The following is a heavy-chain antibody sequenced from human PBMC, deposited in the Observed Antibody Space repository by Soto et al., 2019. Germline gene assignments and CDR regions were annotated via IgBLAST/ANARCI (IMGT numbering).Heavy chain of an antibody. CDR2: IHATEST. CDR1: GGSISSYY. D-gene: IGHD6-13*01. J-gene: IGHJ4*02. CDR3: ARALSSAAGLYFDY. V-gene: IGHV4-4*07. Sequence: PSETLSLTCTVSGGSISSYYWSWIRQPAGKGMEWVGRIHATESTNYNPSLKSRVTMSIGTSNNQFSLKLDSLTAADTAVYYCARALSSAAGLYFDYWGQGTLVTVSS.